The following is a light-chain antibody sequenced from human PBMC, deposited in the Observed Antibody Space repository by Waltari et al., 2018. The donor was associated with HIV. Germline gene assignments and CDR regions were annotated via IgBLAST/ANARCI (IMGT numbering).Light chain of an antibody. Sequence: QSVLTPPPSASGTPGQRVTIPCSGSSSNIGSNPVNWYQQLPGTAPKLLMYSNNQRPSGVPDRFSGSKSGTSASLVISGLQSEDEGDYYCAAWDDSLKGVFGGGTKLTVL. J-gene: IGLJ3*02. CDR3: AAWDDSLKGV. CDR1: SSNIGSNP. V-gene: IGLV1-44*01. CDR2: SNN.